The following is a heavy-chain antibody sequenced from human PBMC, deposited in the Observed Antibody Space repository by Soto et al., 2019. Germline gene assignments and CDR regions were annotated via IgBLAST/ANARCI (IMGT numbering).Heavy chain of an antibody. V-gene: IGHV3-48*01. D-gene: IGHD7-27*01. CDR1: GFSFSSYS. CDR2: ISSSSSVI. CDR3: ARDLSWGSNWYYYMDV. J-gene: IGHJ6*03. Sequence: GGSLRLSCAASGFSFSSYSMNWVRQAPGKGLEWVSYISSSSSVIDYADSVKGRFTVSRDNARNSLYLQMNSLRAEDTAVYYCARDLSWGSNWYYYMDVWGKGTTVTVSS.